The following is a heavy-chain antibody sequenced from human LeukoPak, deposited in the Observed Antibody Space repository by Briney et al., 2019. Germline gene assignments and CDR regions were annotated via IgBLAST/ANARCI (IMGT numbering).Heavy chain of an antibody. V-gene: IGHV3-21*01. J-gene: IGHJ4*02. CDR1: GFTFSSYS. CDR2: ISSSSSYI. CDR3: ARGVPYDSWSGPHYSDY. D-gene: IGHD3-3*01. Sequence: GGSLRLSCAASGFTFSSYSMNWVRQAPGKGLEWVSSISSSSSYIYYADSVKGRFTISRDNAKNSLYLQMNSLRAEDTAVYYCARGVPYDSWSGPHYSDYWGRGTLVTVSS.